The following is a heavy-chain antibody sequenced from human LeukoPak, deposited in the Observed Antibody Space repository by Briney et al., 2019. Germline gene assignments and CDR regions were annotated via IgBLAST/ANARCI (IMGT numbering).Heavy chain of an antibody. Sequence: GGSLRLSCAASGFTFRNYSMSWLRPAPGKGLEWVSTINSSSNHYSYADSVKGRFTISRDNDQNSLFLQMSSLSAEDTAVYYCSRGAPQHNFQYYDMDVWGKGTTVTVSS. D-gene: IGHD1-20*01. J-gene: IGHJ6*03. CDR3: SRGAPQHNFQYYDMDV. V-gene: IGHV3-21*01. CDR2: INSSSNHY. CDR1: GFTFRNYS.